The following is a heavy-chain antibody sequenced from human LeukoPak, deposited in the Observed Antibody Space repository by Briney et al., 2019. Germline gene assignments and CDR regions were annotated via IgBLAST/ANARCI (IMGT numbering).Heavy chain of an antibody. V-gene: IGHV3-23*01. D-gene: IGHD3-22*01. Sequence: GGSLRLSCAASVFTFSSYAMTWVRQAPGKGLEWVSPFSGSGGNTYYADSVKGRFTISRDNSKNTLYLQMNSLRAEDTAVYYCAKDLIDSSGHTYYYYMDVWGKGTTVTVSS. CDR1: VFTFSSYA. CDR2: FSGSGGNT. J-gene: IGHJ6*03. CDR3: AKDLIDSSGHTYYYYMDV.